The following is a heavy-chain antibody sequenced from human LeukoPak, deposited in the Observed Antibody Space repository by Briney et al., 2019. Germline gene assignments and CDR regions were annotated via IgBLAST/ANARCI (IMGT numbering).Heavy chain of an antibody. V-gene: IGHV3-21*01. CDR2: ISSSSSYI. Sequence: GTLSLTCAVSGGSISSSNWWSWVRQPPGKGLEWVSSISSSSSYIYYADSVKGRFTISRDNAKNSLYLQMNSLRAEDTAVYYCARRGIDGSSWYFDLWGRGTLVTVSS. D-gene: IGHD1-26*01. J-gene: IGHJ2*01. CDR3: ARRGIDGSSWYFDL. CDR1: GGSISSSN.